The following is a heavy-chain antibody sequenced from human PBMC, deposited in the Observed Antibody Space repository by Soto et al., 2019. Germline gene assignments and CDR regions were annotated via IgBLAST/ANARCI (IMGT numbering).Heavy chain of an antibody. V-gene: IGHV1-69*02. CDR1: GGTFSSYA. CDR2: IIPILGMT. CDR3: ACNTCITSAGTFEI. Sequence: QVQLVQSGAEVKKPGSSVKVSCRASGGTFSSYAISWVRQAPGQGLEWMGRIIPILGMTNYAQNFQGRVTITSDKSTSTAYMELNSLRSEDTAVYYCACNTCITSAGTFEIWGQGTMVTVSS. J-gene: IGHJ3*02. D-gene: IGHD6-13*01.